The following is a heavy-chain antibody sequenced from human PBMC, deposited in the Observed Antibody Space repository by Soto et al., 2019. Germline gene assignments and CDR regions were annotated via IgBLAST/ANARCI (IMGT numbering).Heavy chain of an antibody. J-gene: IGHJ6*02. Sequence: SVEAWCKASGGTFSSYASRLVRQATGQGLEWMGGIIPIFGTANYAQKFQGRVTITADESTSTAYMELSSLRSEDTAVYYCAREAVVAAKDYYYYGMEVWRQGTTVTAP. CDR2: IIPIFGTA. D-gene: IGHD2-15*01. V-gene: IGHV1-69*13. CDR3: AREAVVAAKDYYYYGMEV. CDR1: GGTFSSYA.